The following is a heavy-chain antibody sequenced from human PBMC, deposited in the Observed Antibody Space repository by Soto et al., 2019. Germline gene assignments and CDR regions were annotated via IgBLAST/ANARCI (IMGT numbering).Heavy chain of an antibody. CDR1: GGTFSSYA. V-gene: IGHV1-69*12. Sequence: QVQLVQSGAEVKKPGSSVKVSCKASGGTFSSYAISWVRQAPGQGLEWMGGIIPIFGTANYAQKFQGRVTITADEXRSXAXRELSSLRSEDTAVYYCASPMTTVPINPSQSPPFDYWGQGTLVTVSS. J-gene: IGHJ4*02. CDR3: ASPMTTVPINPSQSPPFDY. CDR2: IIPIFGTA. D-gene: IGHD4-17*01.